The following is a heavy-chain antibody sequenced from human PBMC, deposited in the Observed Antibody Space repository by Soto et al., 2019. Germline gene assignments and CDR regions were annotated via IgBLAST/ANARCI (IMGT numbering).Heavy chain of an antibody. CDR1: GFTFSSYG. Sequence: GGSLRLSCAASGFTFSSYGMHWVRQAPGKGLEWVAVIWYDGSNKYYADSVKGRFTISRDNSKNTLYLQMNSLRAEDTAVYYCARDAMTTVTYFDSWGQGTLVTVSS. V-gene: IGHV3-33*01. CDR2: IWYDGSNK. CDR3: ARDAMTTVTYFDS. D-gene: IGHD4-17*01. J-gene: IGHJ4*02.